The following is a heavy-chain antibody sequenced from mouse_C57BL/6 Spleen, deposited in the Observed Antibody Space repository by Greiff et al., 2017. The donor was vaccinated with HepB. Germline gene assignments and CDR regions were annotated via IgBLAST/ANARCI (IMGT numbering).Heavy chain of an antibody. CDR3: ARLNYAMDY. CDR1: GFTFTDYY. J-gene: IGHJ4*01. CDR2: ISNTANGYTT. Sequence: VKVVESGGGLVQPGGSLSLSCAASGFTFTDYYMSWVRQPPGKALEWLGFISNTANGYTTEYSASVKGRFTISRDNSQSILYLQMNALRAADSATYYCARLNYAMDYWGQGTSVTVSS. V-gene: IGHV7-3*01.